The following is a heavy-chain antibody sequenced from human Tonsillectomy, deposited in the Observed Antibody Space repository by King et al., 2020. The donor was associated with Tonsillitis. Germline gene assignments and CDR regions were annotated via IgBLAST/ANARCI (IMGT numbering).Heavy chain of an antibody. J-gene: IGHJ6*02. D-gene: IGHD2-15*01. CDR2: TYYRSKWYN. Sequence: VQLPQSGPGLVKPSQTLSLTCAISGDSVSSNSAAWNWIRQSPSRGLEWLGRTYYRSKWYNDYAVSVKSRITINPDTSKNQFSLQLNSVTPEDTAVYYCVRGRAYCSGGSCYKDYYYYCMDVCGQGTTVTVSS. CDR1: GDSVSSNSAA. CDR3: VRGRAYCSGGSCYKDYYYYCMDV. V-gene: IGHV6-1*01.